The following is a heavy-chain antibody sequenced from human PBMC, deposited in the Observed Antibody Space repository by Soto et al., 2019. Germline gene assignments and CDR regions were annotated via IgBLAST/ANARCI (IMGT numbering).Heavy chain of an antibody. CDR2: ISYDGSNK. D-gene: IGHD6-6*01. Sequence: SLRLSCAASGFTFSSYGMHWVRQAPGKGLEWVAVISYDGSNKYYADSVKGRFTISRDNSKNTLYLQMNSLRAEDTAVYYCAKDPTLKYSRQRFTFDYWGQGTPVTVSS. V-gene: IGHV3-30*18. J-gene: IGHJ4*02. CDR1: GFTFSSYG. CDR3: AKDPTLKYSRQRFTFDY.